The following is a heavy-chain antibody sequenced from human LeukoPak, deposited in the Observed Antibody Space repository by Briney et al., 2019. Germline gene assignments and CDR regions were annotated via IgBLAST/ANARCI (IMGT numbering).Heavy chain of an antibody. CDR1: GFSLSTSGNC. D-gene: IGHD6-25*01. Sequence: SGPTLVNPTQTLTLTCTFSGFSLSTSGNCVSWIRQPPGKALEWLARIDWDDDKYYSTSLKTWLTISKDTSKNQVVLTMTNMAPVDTATYYCARGNDWGTGYHLDYWGQGALVTVSS. CDR3: ARGNDWGTGYHLDY. V-gene: IGHV2-70*11. J-gene: IGHJ4*02. CDR2: IDWDDDK.